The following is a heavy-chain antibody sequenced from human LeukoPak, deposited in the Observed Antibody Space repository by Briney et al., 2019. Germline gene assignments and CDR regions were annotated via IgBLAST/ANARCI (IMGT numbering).Heavy chain of an antibody. CDR1: GGSFSGYY. J-gene: IGHJ6*03. Sequence: PSETLSLTCAVYGGSFSGYYWSWIRQPPGKGLEWIGEINHSGSTNYNPSLKSRVTISVDTSKNQFSLKLSSVTAADTAVYYCARRFGYYDILTGYYYYYMDVWGKGTTVTISS. V-gene: IGHV4-34*01. CDR3: ARRFGYYDILTGYYYYYMDV. D-gene: IGHD3-9*01. CDR2: INHSGST.